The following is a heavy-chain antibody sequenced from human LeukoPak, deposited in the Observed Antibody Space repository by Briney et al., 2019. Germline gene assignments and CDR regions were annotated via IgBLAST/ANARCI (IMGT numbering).Heavy chain of an antibody. V-gene: IGHV3-23*01. CDR2: ISGSGGST. CDR1: GFTFSSYA. J-gene: IGHJ5*02. Sequence: GGSLRLSCAASGFTFSSYAMSWVRQAPGKGLEWVSAISGSGGSTYYADSVKGRFTISRDNSKNTLYLQMNSLRAEDTAVYYCAPVRSYYGSGSSHSNWFDPWGQGTLVTVSS. D-gene: IGHD3-10*01. CDR3: APVRSYYGSGSSHSNWFDP.